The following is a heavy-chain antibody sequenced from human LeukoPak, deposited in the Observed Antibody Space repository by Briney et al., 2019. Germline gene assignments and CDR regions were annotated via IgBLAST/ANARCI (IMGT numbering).Heavy chain of an antibody. V-gene: IGHV4-30-4*08. D-gene: IGHD3-22*01. CDR2: IYYSGST. J-gene: IGHJ4*02. CDR3: ARDRGLTYYYDSSGYYLD. CDR1: GYSISSGYY. Sequence: PSETLSLTCAVSGYSISSGYYWSWIRQPPGKGLEWIGYIYYSGSTYYNPSLKSRVTISVDTSENQFSLKLSSVTAADTAVYYCARDRGLTYYYDSSGYYLDWGQGTLVTVSS.